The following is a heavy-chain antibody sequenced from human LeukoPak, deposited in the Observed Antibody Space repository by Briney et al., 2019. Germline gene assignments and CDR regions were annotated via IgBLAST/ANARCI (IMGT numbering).Heavy chain of an antibody. CDR1: GGSISSSGYY. Sequence: SETLSLTCTVSGGSISSSGYYWGWIRQPPGKGLEWIGTIYYSGSTYYNPSLKSRVTISVDTSKNQFSLKLSSVTAADTAVYYCARHVGSYSSGWTPYYFDYWGQGTLVTVSS. CDR3: ARHVGSYSSGWTPYYFDY. D-gene: IGHD6-19*01. CDR2: IYYSGST. J-gene: IGHJ4*02. V-gene: IGHV4-39*01.